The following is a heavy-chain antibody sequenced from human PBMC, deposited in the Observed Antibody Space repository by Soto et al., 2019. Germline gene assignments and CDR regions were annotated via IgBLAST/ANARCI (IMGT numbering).Heavy chain of an antibody. Sequence: ASVKVSCKASGCTFTSYFMHWVRQAPGQRLEWMGWINAGNGNTKYSQQFQGRVTITRDTSATTAYMELSSLTSEDTAVYYCARPYSSSWSTYFDYWGQGTLVTVSS. J-gene: IGHJ4*02. CDR2: INAGNGNT. V-gene: IGHV1-3*01. D-gene: IGHD6-13*01. CDR3: ARPYSSSWSTYFDY. CDR1: GCTFTSYF.